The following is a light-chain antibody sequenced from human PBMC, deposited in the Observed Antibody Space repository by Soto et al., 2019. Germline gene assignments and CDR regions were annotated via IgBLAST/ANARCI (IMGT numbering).Light chain of an antibody. CDR2: DVG. Sequence: QSALTQPRSVSGSRGQSVTISCTGTSSDVGGYNYVSWYQQHPGKAPKLMIYDVGKRPSGVPDRFSGSKSGNTASLTISGLQAEDEADYYCCSYAGSYTWVFGGGTKLTVL. V-gene: IGLV2-11*01. CDR1: SSDVGGYNY. J-gene: IGLJ3*02. CDR3: CSYAGSYTWV.